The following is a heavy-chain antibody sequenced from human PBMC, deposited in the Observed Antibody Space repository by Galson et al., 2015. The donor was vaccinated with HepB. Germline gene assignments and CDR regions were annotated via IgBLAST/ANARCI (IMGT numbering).Heavy chain of an antibody. V-gene: IGHV1-46*01. Sequence: SVKVSCKASGYTFTSYYMHWVRQAPGQGLEWMGIINPSGGSTSYAQKFQGRVTMTRDTSTSTVYMELSSLRSEDTAVYYCARVVATIYYYYYGMDVWGQGTTVTVSS. CDR2: INPSGGST. D-gene: IGHD5-12*01. CDR1: GYTFTSYY. CDR3: ARVVATIYYYYYGMDV. J-gene: IGHJ6*02.